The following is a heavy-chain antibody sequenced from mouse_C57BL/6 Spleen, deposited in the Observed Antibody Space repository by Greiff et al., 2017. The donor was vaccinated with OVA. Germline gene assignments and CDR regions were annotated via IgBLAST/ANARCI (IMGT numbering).Heavy chain of an antibody. J-gene: IGHJ1*03. V-gene: IGHV5-4*03. D-gene: IGHD1-1*01. CDR1: GFTFSSYA. CDR2: ISDGGSYT. Sequence: EVKVVESGGGLVKPGGSLKLSCAASGFTFSSYAMSWVRQTPEKRLEWVATISDGGSYTYYPDNVKGRFTISRDNAKNNMYLQMSHLRSEDTAMYYCARGRGYGSGYFDVWGTGTTVTVSS. CDR3: ARGRGYGSGYFDV.